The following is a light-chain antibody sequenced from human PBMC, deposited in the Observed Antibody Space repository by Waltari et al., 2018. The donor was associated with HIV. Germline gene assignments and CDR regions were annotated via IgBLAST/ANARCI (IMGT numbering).Light chain of an antibody. Sequence: EIVLTQSPGTLSLAPGEGTTLSCGASQTIDSNSLAWYQQKPGLAPRLLIYDASNRAAGISDRLYGSGSGTDFTLTITRLEPEDFAVYYCQQRSNWPITFGGGTKVEIK. J-gene: IGKJ4*01. V-gene: IGKV3D-20*02. CDR2: DAS. CDR1: QTIDSNS. CDR3: QQRSNWPIT.